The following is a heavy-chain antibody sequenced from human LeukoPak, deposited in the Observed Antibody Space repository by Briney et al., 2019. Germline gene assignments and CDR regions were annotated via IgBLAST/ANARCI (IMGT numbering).Heavy chain of an antibody. V-gene: IGHV4-4*07. CDR1: GGSISSYY. Sequence: PSETLSLTCTVSGGSISSYYWSWIRQPAGKGLEWIGRIYSSGSTYYNPSLKSRVTISVDTSKNQFSLILNSVTAADTAVYYCAREAIVDNWFDPWGQGTLVTVSS. CDR2: IYSSGST. CDR3: AREAIVDNWFDP. D-gene: IGHD2-21*01. J-gene: IGHJ5*02.